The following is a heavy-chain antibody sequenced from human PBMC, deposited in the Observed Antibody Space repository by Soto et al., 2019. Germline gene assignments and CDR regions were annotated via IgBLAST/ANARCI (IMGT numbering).Heavy chain of an antibody. Sequence: EVQLVESGGGLVKPGGSLRLSCAASGFTFSSYSMNWVRQAPGKGLEWVSSISSSSSYIYYADSVKGRFTISRDNAKNSVYLQMTSLRAEDTAVYYCARDWKYEQWLVLSPSDYWGQGTLVTVSS. CDR2: ISSSSSYI. CDR3: ARDWKYEQWLVLSPSDY. D-gene: IGHD6-19*01. CDR1: GFTFSSYS. J-gene: IGHJ4*02. V-gene: IGHV3-21*01.